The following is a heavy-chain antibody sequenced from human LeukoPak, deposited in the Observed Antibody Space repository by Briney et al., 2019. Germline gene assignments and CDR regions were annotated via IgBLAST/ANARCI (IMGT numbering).Heavy chain of an antibody. CDR3: ARWVYYDSSGHHDY. J-gene: IGHJ4*02. CDR2: INHSGST. CDR1: GGSFSGYY. V-gene: IGHV4-34*01. D-gene: IGHD3-22*01. Sequence: SETLSLTCAVYGGSFSGYYWSWIRQPPGKGLEWIGEINHSGSTNYNPSLKSRVTISVDTSKNQFSLKLSSVTAADTAVYYCARWVYYDSSGHHDYWGQGTLVTVSS.